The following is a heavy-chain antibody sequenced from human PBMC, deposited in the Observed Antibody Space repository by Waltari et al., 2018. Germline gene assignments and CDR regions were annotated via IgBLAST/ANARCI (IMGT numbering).Heavy chain of an antibody. CDR2: ISGGGST. D-gene: IGHD2-15*01. CDR1: GFSFNNYA. V-gene: IGHV3-23*04. J-gene: IGHJ4*02. Sequence: EVQLVESGGRLVQPGGSLSLSCAASGFSFNNYAMSWVRQAPGKGLEWVSSISGGGSTSYADSVKGRFTISRDNSKNTLYLQMNSLRAEDTAAYYCARAHCSGVTCYRGGFEYWGQGTLVTVSS. CDR3: ARAHCSGVTCYRGGFEY.